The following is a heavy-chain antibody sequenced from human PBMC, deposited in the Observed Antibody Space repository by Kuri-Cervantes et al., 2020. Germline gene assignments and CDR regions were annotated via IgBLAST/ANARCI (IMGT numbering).Heavy chain of an antibody. J-gene: IGHJ3*02. CDR1: GGSFSGYY. Sequence: SQTLSLTCAVYGGSFSGYYWSWIRQPPGKGLEWMGEINHSGSTNYNPSLKSRVTISVDTSKNQFSLKLSSVTAADTAVYYCARVLDWLDAFDIWGQGTMVTVSS. CDR3: ARVLDWLDAFDI. CDR2: INHSGST. V-gene: IGHV4-34*01. D-gene: IGHD3/OR15-3a*01.